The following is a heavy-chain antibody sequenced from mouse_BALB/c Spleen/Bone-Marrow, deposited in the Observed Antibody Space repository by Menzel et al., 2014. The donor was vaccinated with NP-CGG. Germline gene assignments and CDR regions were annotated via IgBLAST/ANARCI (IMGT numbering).Heavy chain of an antibody. CDR2: IHPSDSET. D-gene: IGHD2-1*01. CDR1: GYSFTSYW. Sequence: VQLQQSGAELVRPGTSVKLSCKSTGYSFTSYWMNWVKQRPRQGLEWIGMIHPSDSETRLNQKFKDKATLTVDKSSSTAYMQLSSPTSEDSAVYYCARLGYYGNPYYFDYWGQGTTLTVSS. J-gene: IGHJ2*01. CDR3: ARLGYYGNPYYFDY. V-gene: IGHV1-52*01.